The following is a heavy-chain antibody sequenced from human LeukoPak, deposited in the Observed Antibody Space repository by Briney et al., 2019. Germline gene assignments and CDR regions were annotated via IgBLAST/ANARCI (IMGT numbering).Heavy chain of an antibody. J-gene: IGHJ4*02. CDR1: GFTFSTYG. CDR3: XXXXXXXXXFDY. V-gene: IGHV3-30*02. Sequence: PGGSLRLSCAASGFTFSTYGMHWVRQAPGKGLEWVGFIRYDVSDEYYADSVKVRFTMSRDNSKNTLYLQVKSLSTQDSYVYCXXXXXXXXXXFDYWGXXTXVPVSS. CDR2: IRYDVSDE.